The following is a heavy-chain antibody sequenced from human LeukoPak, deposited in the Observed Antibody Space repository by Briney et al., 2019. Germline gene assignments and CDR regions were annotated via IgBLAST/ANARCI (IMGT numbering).Heavy chain of an antibody. J-gene: IGHJ4*02. CDR2: IYYSGST. D-gene: IGHD6-19*01. CDR3: ARQPVSSGWYQHSRALDY. CDR1: GGSISSGGYY. Sequence: SETLSLTCTVSGGSISSGGYYWSWIRQHPGKGLEWIGYIYYSGSTYYNPSPKSRVTISVDTSKNQFSLKLSSVTAADTAVYYCARQPVSSGWYQHSRALDYWGQGTLVTVSS. V-gene: IGHV4-31*03.